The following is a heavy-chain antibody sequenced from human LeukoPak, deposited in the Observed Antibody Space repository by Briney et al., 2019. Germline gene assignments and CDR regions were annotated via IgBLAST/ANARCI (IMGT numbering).Heavy chain of an antibody. V-gene: IGHV5-51*01. J-gene: IGHJ3*02. CDR3: VRRSSAAGNDAFDI. Sequence: GESLKISCKGSGYSFTSYWIGWVRQMPGKGLEWMGIIYPGDSDTRYSPSFQGQVTISADKSISTAYLQWSSLQASDIAIYYCVRRSSAAGNDAFDIWGQGTMVTVSS. CDR2: IYPGDSDT. CDR1: GYSFTSYW. D-gene: IGHD6-13*01.